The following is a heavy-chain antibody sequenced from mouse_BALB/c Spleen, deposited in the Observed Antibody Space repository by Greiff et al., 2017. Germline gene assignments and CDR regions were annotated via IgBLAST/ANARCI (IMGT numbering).Heavy chain of an antibody. CDR3: ASTVVENFDY. CDR1: GFNIKDYY. Sequence: VQLKQSGAELVRPGALVKLSCKASGFNIKDYYMHWVKQRPEQGLEWIGWIDPENGNTIYDPKFQGKASITADTSSNTAYLQLSSLTSEDTAVYYCASTVVENFDYWGQGTTLTVSS. J-gene: IGHJ2*01. CDR2: IDPENGNT. V-gene: IGHV14-1*02. D-gene: IGHD1-1*01.